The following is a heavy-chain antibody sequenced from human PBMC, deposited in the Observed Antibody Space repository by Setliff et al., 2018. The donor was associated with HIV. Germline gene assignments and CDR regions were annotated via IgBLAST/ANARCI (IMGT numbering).Heavy chain of an antibody. Sequence: PSETLSLTCTVSGGSINSTSYYWGWIRQPPGNGLEWIGSIYHTGSTYYKPSLKSRVTISVDTSKNQFSLRLSSVAAGDTAVYYCARSIAAAGPPTILFDYWGQGTLVTVSS. J-gene: IGHJ4*02. V-gene: IGHV4-39*01. CDR3: ARSIAAAGPPTILFDY. CDR2: IYHTGST. D-gene: IGHD6-13*01. CDR1: GGSINSTSYY.